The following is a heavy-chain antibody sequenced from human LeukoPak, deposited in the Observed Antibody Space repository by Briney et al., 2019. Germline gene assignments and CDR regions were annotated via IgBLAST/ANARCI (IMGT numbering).Heavy chain of an antibody. D-gene: IGHD1-26*01. Sequence: GASVKVSCKASGGTFSSYAISWVRQAPGQGLEWMGGIIPIFGTANYAQKFQGRVTITADKSTSTAYMELSSLRSEDTAVYYCARDRSPLGGATLDYWGQGTLVTVSS. J-gene: IGHJ4*02. CDR1: GGTFSSYA. CDR3: ARDRSPLGGATLDY. CDR2: IIPIFGTA. V-gene: IGHV1-69*06.